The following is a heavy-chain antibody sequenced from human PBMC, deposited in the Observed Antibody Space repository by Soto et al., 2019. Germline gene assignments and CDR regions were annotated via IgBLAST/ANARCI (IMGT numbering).Heavy chain of an antibody. CDR1: SGSLSDYY. J-gene: IGHJ4*02. V-gene: IGHV4-34*01. CDR2: ISPSGTT. CDR3: ARAPKVSGSAQTRPDF. Sequence: SETLSLTCSLYSGSLSDYYWSWIRHPPGKGLEWIGEISPSGTTNYSPSLKSRVSISVDTSKNQFSLNLTSLTAADTAVYYCARAPKVSGSAQTRPDFWGQGSLVTVSS. D-gene: IGHD6-6*01.